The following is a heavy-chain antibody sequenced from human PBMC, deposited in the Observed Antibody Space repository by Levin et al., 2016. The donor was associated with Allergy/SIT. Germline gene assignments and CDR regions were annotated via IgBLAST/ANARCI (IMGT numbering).Heavy chain of an antibody. J-gene: IGHJ4*02. CDR1: GFTFSSYS. V-gene: IGHV3-21*01. D-gene: IGHD3-22*01. CDR3: ARAAYDSSGCLDY. CDR2: ISSSSSYI. Sequence: GESLKISCAASGFTFSSYSMNWVRQAPGKGLEWVSSISSSSSYIYYADSVKGRFTISRDNAKNSLYLQMNSLRAEDTAVYYCARAAYDSSGCLDYWGQGTLVTVSS.